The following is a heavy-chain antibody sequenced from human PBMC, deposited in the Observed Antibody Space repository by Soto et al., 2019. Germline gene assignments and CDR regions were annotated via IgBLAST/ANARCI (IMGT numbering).Heavy chain of an antibody. CDR1: GFTFSSYG. CDR3: AKDQHYGDYDSAHYYGMDV. D-gene: IGHD4-17*01. J-gene: IGHJ6*02. V-gene: IGHV3-30*18. Sequence: QPGGSLRLSCAASGFTFSSYGMHWVRQAPGKGLEWVAVISYDGSNKYYADSVKGRFTISRDNSKNTLYLQMNSLRAEDTAVYYCAKDQHYGDYDSAHYYGMDVWGQGTTVTVSS. CDR2: ISYDGSNK.